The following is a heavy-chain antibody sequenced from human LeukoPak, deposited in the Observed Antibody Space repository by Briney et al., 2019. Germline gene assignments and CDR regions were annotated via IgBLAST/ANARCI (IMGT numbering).Heavy chain of an antibody. D-gene: IGHD1-1*01. CDR1: GASISGYY. Sequence: SETLSLTCTVSGASISGYYWGWIGQSPGKGLEWIGYIHYSGGTNYVLSLKSRVSISVDTSKNQFSLKLTSLTAADTAVYYCVKVGTGTVDFWGQGTLVSISS. J-gene: IGHJ4*02. CDR3: VKVGTGTVDF. V-gene: IGHV4-59*01. CDR2: IHYSGGT.